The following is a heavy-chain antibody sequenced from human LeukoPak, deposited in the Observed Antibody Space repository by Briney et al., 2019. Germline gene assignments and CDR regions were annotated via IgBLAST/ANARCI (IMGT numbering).Heavy chain of an antibody. CDR3: AREGRRDGYRTGQDL. CDR1: GYTFTSYD. D-gene: IGHD5-24*01. CDR2: MNPNSGNT. J-gene: IGHJ2*01. Sequence: GASVKVSCKASGYTFTSYDINWVRQATGQGLEWMGWMNPNSGNTGYAQKFQGRVTMTRNTSISTAYMQLSSLRSEDTAVYYCAREGRRDGYRTGQDLWGRGILVTVSS. V-gene: IGHV1-8*01.